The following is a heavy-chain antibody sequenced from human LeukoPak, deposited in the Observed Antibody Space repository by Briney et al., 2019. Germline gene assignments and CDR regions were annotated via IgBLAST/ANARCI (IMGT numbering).Heavy chain of an antibody. CDR3: ARPLIEYNYDYDIRYFDY. J-gene: IGHJ4*02. D-gene: IGHD5-18*01. V-gene: IGHV5-51*01. CDR1: GYNFANYW. CDR2: VYPGGSQT. Sequence: GESLKISCSGSGYNFANYWIGWVRQMPGKGLEWMGIVYPGGSQTKYSPSFQGQATMSADKSLSTAYMQWRSLKASDTAMYYCARPLIEYNYDYDIRYFDYWGQGTLVTVSS.